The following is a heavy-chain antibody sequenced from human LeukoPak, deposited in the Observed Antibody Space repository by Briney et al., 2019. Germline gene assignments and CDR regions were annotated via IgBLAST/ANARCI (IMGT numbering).Heavy chain of an antibody. CDR2: IIPIFGTA. J-gene: IGHJ4*02. V-gene: IGHV1-69*05. Sequence: ASVKVSCKASGGTFSSYAISWVRQAPGQGLEWMGGIIPIFGTANYAQKFQGRVTITTDESTSTAYMELSSLRSEDTAVYYCASRGSYEDYFDYWGQGTLVTVSS. D-gene: IGHD1-26*01. CDR3: ASRGSYEDYFDY. CDR1: GGTFSSYA.